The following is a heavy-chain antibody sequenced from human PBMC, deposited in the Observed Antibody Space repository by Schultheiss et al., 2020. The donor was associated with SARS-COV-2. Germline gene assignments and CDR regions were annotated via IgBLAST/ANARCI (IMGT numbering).Heavy chain of an antibody. Sequence: GGSLRLSCAASGFTFSSYGMHWVRQAPGKGLEWVAVISYDGSNKYYADSVKGRFTISRDNSKNTLYLQMNSLRAEDTAVYYCAKTNGAWGGSYPYYFDYWGQGTLVTVSS. CDR1: GFTFSSYG. D-gene: IGHD1-26*01. CDR2: ISYDGSNK. J-gene: IGHJ4*02. CDR3: AKTNGAWGGSYPYYFDY. V-gene: IGHV3-30*18.